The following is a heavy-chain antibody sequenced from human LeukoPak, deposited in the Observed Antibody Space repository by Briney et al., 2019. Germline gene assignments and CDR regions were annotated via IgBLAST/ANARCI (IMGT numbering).Heavy chain of an antibody. CDR2: INPDSGGT. Sequence: ASVKVSCKASGYTFTDYYMHWVRQAPGQGLEWMGWINPDSGGTNYAQKFQGRVTMTRNTSISTAWMELSRPRSDDTAVYYCARGDYYDSRGFRWWGQGTLVTVSS. V-gene: IGHV1-2*02. J-gene: IGHJ4*02. D-gene: IGHD3-22*01. CDR1: GYTFTDYY. CDR3: ARGDYYDSRGFRW.